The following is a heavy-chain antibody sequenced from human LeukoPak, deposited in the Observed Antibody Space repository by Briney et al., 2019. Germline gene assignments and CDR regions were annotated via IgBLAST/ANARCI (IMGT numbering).Heavy chain of an antibody. J-gene: IGHJ5*02. CDR1: GGSISSYY. D-gene: IGHD3-10*01. CDR3: ARDLWFGELFSWFDP. Sequence: SETLSLTCTVSGGSISSYYWSWIRQPPGKGLEWIGYIYYSGSTNYNPSLKSRVTISVDTSKNQFSLKLSSVTAADTAVYYCARDLWFGELFSWFDPWGQGTLVTVSS. CDR2: IYYSGST. V-gene: IGHV4-59*01.